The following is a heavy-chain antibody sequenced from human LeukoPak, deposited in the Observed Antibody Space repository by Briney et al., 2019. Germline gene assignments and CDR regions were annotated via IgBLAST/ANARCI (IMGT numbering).Heavy chain of an antibody. Sequence: SGGSLRLSCAASGFTFSSYAMGWVRQAPGRGLEWVSAISGTGYSIYYADPVKGRFTISRDNSKNTLYLQMNSLRAEDTAVYYCARREAITMAGAPGHWGQGTLVTVSS. CDR2: ISGTGYSI. D-gene: IGHD6-19*01. CDR3: ARREAITMAGAPGH. J-gene: IGHJ4*02. V-gene: IGHV3-23*01. CDR1: GFTFSSYA.